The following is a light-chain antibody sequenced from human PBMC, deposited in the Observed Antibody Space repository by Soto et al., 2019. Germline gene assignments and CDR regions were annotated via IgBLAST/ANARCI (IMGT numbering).Light chain of an antibody. J-gene: IGLJ7*01. CDR2: LNSDGSH. CDR3: QTWGTGIRV. Sequence: QPVLTQSPSASASLGASVKLTCTLSSGHSSYAIAWHQQQPEKGPRYLMKLNSDGSHSKGDGIPDRFSGSSSGAERYLTISSRQSEDEADYYCQTWGTGIRVVGGGTQLTVL. CDR1: SGHSSYA. V-gene: IGLV4-69*01.